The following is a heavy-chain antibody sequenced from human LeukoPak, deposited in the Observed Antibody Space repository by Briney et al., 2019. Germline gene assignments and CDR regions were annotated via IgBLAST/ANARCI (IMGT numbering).Heavy chain of an antibody. CDR1: GGSISSYY. Sequence: SETLSLTCTVSGGSISSYYWSWIRQPPGKGLEWIGYIYYSGSTNYNPSLKSRVTISVDTSKNQLSLKLSSVTAADTAVYYCARAVQTIFGVVTGFDPWGQGTLVTVSS. V-gene: IGHV4-59*01. J-gene: IGHJ5*02. D-gene: IGHD3-3*01. CDR3: ARAVQTIFGVVTGFDP. CDR2: IYYSGST.